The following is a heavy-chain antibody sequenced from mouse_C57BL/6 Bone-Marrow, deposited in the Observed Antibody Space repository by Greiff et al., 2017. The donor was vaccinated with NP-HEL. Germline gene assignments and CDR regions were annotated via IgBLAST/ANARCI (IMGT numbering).Heavy chain of an antibody. CDR1: GYSFTGYY. D-gene: IGHD2-4*01. Sequence: VQLQQSGPELVKPGASVKISCKASGYSFTGYYMNWVKQSPEKSLEWIGEINPSTGGTTYNQKFKAKATLTVDKSSSTAYMQLKSLTSEDSAVYYCAREGYDYPAWFAYWGQGTLVTVSA. J-gene: IGHJ3*01. CDR3: AREGYDYPAWFAY. CDR2: INPSTGGT. V-gene: IGHV1-42*01.